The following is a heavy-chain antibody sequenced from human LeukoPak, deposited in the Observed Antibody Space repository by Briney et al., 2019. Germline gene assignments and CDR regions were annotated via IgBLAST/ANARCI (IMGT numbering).Heavy chain of an antibody. CDR1: GFTFSSHW. CDR2: INQDGSEK. CDR3: GRANGAGSCDY. J-gene: IGHJ4*02. Sequence: PGGSLRLSCAASGFTFSSHWMSWVRQAPGKGLEWVANINQDGSEKYYVDSVKGRFTISRDNAKNSLYLQMNSLRAEDTAVYYCGRANGAGSCDYWGQGTLVTVSS. V-gene: IGHV3-7*01. D-gene: IGHD3-10*01.